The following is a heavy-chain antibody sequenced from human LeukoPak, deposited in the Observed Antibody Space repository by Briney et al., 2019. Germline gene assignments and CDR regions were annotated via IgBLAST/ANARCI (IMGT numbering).Heavy chain of an antibody. J-gene: IGHJ6*03. CDR2: INPNSDGT. Sequence: ASVKVSCKASGYTFTDYYMHWVRQAPGQGLEWMGWINPNSDGTNYAQKFQGRVTMTRDTSISTAYMELSRLRSEDTAVYYCARDNGRGNYYYYYMDVWGKGTTVTISS. D-gene: IGHD3-10*01. CDR3: ARDNGRGNYYYYYMDV. CDR1: GYTFTDYY. V-gene: IGHV1-2*02.